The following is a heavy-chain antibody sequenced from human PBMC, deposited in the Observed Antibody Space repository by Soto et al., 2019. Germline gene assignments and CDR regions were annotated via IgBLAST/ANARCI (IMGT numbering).Heavy chain of an antibody. J-gene: IGHJ4*02. Sequence: SETLSLTCTVSGDSISSGSYYWGWVRQPPGKGLEWIGYICYSGNTHYNPSLNSRVTISVDTSKNHFSLKLSSVTAADTAVYYCARGGGVGIAVAGSPKYKPLDYWGQGTLVTVSS. CDR2: ICYSGNT. V-gene: IGHV4-61*03. CDR1: GDSISSGSYY. CDR3: ARGGGVGIAVAGSPKYKPLDY. D-gene: IGHD6-19*01.